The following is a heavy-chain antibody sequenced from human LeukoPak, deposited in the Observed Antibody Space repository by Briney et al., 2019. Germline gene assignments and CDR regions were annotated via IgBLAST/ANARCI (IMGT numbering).Heavy chain of an antibody. CDR3: AKSREGVPTRCLDS. J-gene: IGHJ4*02. Sequence: PGRSLRLSCAASGFTVSAYGMNWVRQAPGQGLEWVAIISYDGGTSYYADSVKGRFTISRDASKNTLYLQMDSLRAEDTAVYYCAKSREGVPTRCLDSWGQGTLVTVSS. V-gene: IGHV3-30*18. CDR2: ISYDGGTS. D-gene: IGHD3-10*01. CDR1: GFTVSAYG.